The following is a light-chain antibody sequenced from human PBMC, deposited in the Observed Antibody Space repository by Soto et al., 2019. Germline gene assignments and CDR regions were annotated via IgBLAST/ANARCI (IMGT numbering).Light chain of an antibody. CDR2: GAS. V-gene: IGKV3-15*01. CDR1: QSISSN. Sequence: EIVMTQSPATLSVSPGERATLSCRASQSISSNLGWYQQRPGQAPRLLIYGASTRATGIPARFSGSGSGTEFTLTISSLQSEDFALYYCQQYNTWRSITFGQGTRLEIK. J-gene: IGKJ5*01. CDR3: QQYNTWRSIT.